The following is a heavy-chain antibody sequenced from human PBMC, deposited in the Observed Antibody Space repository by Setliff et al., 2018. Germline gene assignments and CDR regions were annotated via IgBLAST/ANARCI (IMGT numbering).Heavy chain of an antibody. CDR2: IHYSGST. J-gene: IGHJ6*02. V-gene: IGHV4-39*07. CDR1: GGSISSSSYY. D-gene: IGHD6-13*01. Sequence: SETLSLTCTVSGGSISSSSYYWGWIRQPPGKGLEWIGSIHYSGSTNYNPSLKSRVTISVDTSKNQFSLKLSSVTAADTAVYYCARDEGSSYFYGMDVWGQGTTVTVSS. CDR3: ARDEGSSYFYGMDV.